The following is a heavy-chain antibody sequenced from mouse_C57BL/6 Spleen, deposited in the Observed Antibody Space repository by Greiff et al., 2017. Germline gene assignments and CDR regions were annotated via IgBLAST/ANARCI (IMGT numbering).Heavy chain of an antibody. CDR3: ARDYYGNYVGAIDY. D-gene: IGHD2-1*01. CDR1: GYAFSSSW. J-gene: IGHJ4*01. CDR2: IYPGDGDT. Sequence: VQLQQSGPELVKPGASVKISCKASGYAFSSSWMNWVKQRPGKGLDRIGRIYPGDGDTNYNGKFQGKASLTADKSSSTAYMQLSSLTSDDSAVYFCARDYYGNYVGAIDYWGQGTSVTVSS. V-gene: IGHV1-82*01.